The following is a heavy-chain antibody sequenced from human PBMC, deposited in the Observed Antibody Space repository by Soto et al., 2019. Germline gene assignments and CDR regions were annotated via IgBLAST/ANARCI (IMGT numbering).Heavy chain of an antibody. D-gene: IGHD6-13*01. Sequence: PGESLKISCKGSGYSFASYWIAWVRQMPGKGLEWMGIIDPGDSDTRYSPSFQGQVTISVDKSISTAYLQWNSLKASDTAMYYCARQLTAAADIDYWGQGTLVTVSS. CDR2: IDPGDSDT. J-gene: IGHJ4*02. CDR3: ARQLTAAADIDY. CDR1: GYSFASYW. V-gene: IGHV5-51*01.